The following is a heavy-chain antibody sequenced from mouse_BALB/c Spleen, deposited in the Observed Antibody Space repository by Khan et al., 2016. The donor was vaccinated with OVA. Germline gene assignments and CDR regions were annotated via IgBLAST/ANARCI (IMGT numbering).Heavy chain of an antibody. CDR2: INPTSGYT. V-gene: IGHV1-7*01. CDR1: GYTFTSYW. Sequence: VELVESGAELAKPGASVKMSCTASGYTFTSYWMHWIKQRPGQGLEWIGYINPTSGYTDYKQKFKDKSTLTADKSSSTAYMQLSSLTSDDSAVYYCARDRIDYWGQGTALTVSS. J-gene: IGHJ2*01. CDR3: ARDRIDY.